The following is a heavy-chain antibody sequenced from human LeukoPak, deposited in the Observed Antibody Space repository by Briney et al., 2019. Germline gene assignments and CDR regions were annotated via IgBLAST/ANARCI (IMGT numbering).Heavy chain of an antibody. CDR2: ISAYNGNT. J-gene: IGHJ6*02. CDR3: ARDIGYCSSTSCLGYYYYGMDV. D-gene: IGHD2-2*01. CDR1: GYTFTSYG. V-gene: IGHV1-18*01. Sequence: ASVKVSCKASGYTFTSYGISWVRQAPGQGLERMGWISAYNGNTNYAQKLQGRVTMTTDTSTSTAYMELRSLRSDDTAVYYCARDIGYCSSTSCLGYYYYGMDVWGQGTTVTVSS.